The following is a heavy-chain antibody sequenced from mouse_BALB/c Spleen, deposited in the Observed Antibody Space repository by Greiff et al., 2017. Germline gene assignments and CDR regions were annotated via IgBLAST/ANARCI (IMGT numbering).Heavy chain of an antibody. Sequence: VQVVESGAELMKPGASVKISCKATGYTFSSYWIEWVKQRPGHGLEWIGEILPGSGSTNYNEKFKGKATFTADTSSNTAYMQLSSLTSEDSAVYYCARKYYDYYFDYWGQGTTLTVSS. CDR3: ARKYYDYYFDY. CDR2: ILPGSGST. V-gene: IGHV1-9*01. D-gene: IGHD2-4*01. CDR1: GYTFSSYW. J-gene: IGHJ2*01.